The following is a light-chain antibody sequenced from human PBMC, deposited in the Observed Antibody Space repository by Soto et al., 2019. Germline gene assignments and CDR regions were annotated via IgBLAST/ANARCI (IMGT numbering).Light chain of an antibody. CDR3: QQYDNWPPWT. CDR1: QSVTFT. Sequence: EIVMTQSPAPLSVSPGERATLSCRASQSVTFTLAWYQQRPGQAPRLLIFAASTRATGIPARFSGSGSGTEFTLTISSLQSEDFAVYYCQQYDNWPPWTFGQGTKVEIK. J-gene: IGKJ1*01. V-gene: IGKV3-15*01. CDR2: AAS.